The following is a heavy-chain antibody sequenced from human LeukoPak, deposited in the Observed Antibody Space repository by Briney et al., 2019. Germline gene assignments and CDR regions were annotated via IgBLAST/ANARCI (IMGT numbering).Heavy chain of an antibody. V-gene: IGHV3-23*01. Sequence: GGSLRLSCAASGFTFSSYAMSWVRQAPGKGLEWVSAISGSGGSTYYADSVKGRFTISRDNSKNTLYLQMNSLRAEDTAVYYCAREPLAFGGVIVRGNWFDPWGQGTLVTVSS. D-gene: IGHD3-16*02. CDR3: AREPLAFGGVIVRGNWFDP. CDR1: GFTFSSYA. CDR2: ISGSGGST. J-gene: IGHJ5*02.